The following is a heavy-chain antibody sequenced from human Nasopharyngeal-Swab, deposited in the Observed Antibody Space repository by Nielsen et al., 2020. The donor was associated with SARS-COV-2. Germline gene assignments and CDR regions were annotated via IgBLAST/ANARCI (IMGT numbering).Heavy chain of an antibody. J-gene: IGHJ4*02. CDR1: GFTFSSYG. CDR2: ISYDGSNK. V-gene: IGHV3-30*18. Sequence: GESLKISCAASGFTFSSYGMHWVRQAPGKGLEWVAVISYDGSNKYYADSVKGRFTSSRDNSKNTLYLQMNSLRAEDTAVYYCAKRAVQWELPISYFDYWGQGTLVTVSS. CDR3: AKRAVQWELPISYFDY. D-gene: IGHD1-26*01.